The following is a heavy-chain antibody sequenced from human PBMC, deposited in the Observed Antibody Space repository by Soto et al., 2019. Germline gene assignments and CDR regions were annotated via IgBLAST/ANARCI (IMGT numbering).Heavy chain of an antibody. V-gene: IGHV3-66*01. Sequence: GGSLRLSCAAAGFTVSSNYMSWVRQAPGKGLEWVSVIYSGGRTYYADSVKGRFTISRDNSKNTLSLQMNSLRAEDTAVYYCAREAATGPYYFDFWGQGTLVTVSS. D-gene: IGHD6-13*01. CDR2: IYSGGRT. CDR1: GFTVSSNY. CDR3: AREAATGPYYFDF. J-gene: IGHJ4*02.